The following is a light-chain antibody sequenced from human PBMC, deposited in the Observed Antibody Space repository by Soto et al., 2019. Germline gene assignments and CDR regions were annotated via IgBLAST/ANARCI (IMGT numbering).Light chain of an antibody. CDR2: DAS. J-gene: IGKJ1*01. CDR1: QSVSSY. Sequence: EIVLTQSPATLSLSPGERATLSCRASQSVSSYLAWYQQKPGQAPRLLIYDASNRATGIPARFSGSGSGTDFTLTISCLEPEDFAVYYCQQRSNWPWTCGQGTKVEIK. CDR3: QQRSNWPWT. V-gene: IGKV3-11*01.